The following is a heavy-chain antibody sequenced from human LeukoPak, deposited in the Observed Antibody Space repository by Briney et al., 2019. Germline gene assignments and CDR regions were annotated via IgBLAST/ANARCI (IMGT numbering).Heavy chain of an antibody. Sequence: GRSLRLSCAASGFTFSSYGMHWVRQAPGKGLEWVAVIWYDGSNKYYADSVKGRFTISRDNSKNTLYLQMNSLRAEDTAVYYCARVGRGITMIVVVPPHFDYWGQGTLVTVSS. J-gene: IGHJ4*02. CDR2: IWYDGSNK. CDR3: ARVGRGITMIVVVPPHFDY. D-gene: IGHD3-22*01. V-gene: IGHV3-33*01. CDR1: GFTFSSYG.